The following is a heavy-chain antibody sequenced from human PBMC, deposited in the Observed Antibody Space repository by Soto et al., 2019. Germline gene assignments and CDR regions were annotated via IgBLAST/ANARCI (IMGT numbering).Heavy chain of an antibody. CDR3: ARGTTVTTLYYFDY. Sequence: ADTLSLTCTVFGGSISSYYWSWIRQPPGKGLEWIGYIYYSGSTNYNPSLKSRVTISVDTSKNQFSLKLSSVTAADTAVYYCARGTTVTTLYYFDYWGQGTLVTVSS. CDR1: GGSISSYY. D-gene: IGHD4-17*01. V-gene: IGHV4-59*01. CDR2: IYYSGST. J-gene: IGHJ4*02.